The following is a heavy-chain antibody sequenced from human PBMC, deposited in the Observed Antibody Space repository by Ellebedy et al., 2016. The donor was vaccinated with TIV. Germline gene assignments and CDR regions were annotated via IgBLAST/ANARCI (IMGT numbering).Heavy chain of an antibody. J-gene: IGHJ4*02. CDR1: GYTFTSYA. Sequence: ASVKVSCXASGYTFTSYAMHWVRQAPGQRLEWMGWINAGNGNTKYSQKFQGRVTITRDTSASTAYMELSSLRSEDTAVYYCARPYSSGWYDFGYWGQGTLVTVSS. CDR3: ARPYSSGWYDFGY. V-gene: IGHV1-3*01. D-gene: IGHD6-19*01. CDR2: INAGNGNT.